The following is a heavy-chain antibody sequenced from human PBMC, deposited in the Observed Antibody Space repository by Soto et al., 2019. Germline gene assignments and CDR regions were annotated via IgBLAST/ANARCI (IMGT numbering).Heavy chain of an antibody. CDR1: GYTFTSYG. CDR3: AREDYYGSGSYSYYFDY. D-gene: IGHD3-10*01. Sequence: QVPLVQSGAEVKKPGASVKVSCQASGYTFTSYGISWVRQTPGQGLEWMGWISAYNGNTNYAQKLQGRVTMTTDTSTSTAYMELRSLRSDDTAVYYCAREDYYGSGSYSYYFDYWGQGTLVTVSS. V-gene: IGHV1-18*01. J-gene: IGHJ4*02. CDR2: ISAYNGNT.